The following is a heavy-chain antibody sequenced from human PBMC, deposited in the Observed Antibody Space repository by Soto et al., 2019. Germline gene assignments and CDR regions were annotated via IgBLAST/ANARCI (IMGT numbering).Heavy chain of an antibody. CDR3: TTLSWDASDRH. D-gene: IGHD1-26*01. V-gene: IGHV3-7*03. CDR2: INHDGSDK. J-gene: IGHJ4*02. Sequence: GGSLRLSCVTSGFTFNSYWMSWVRQTPGQGLECVARINHDGSDKNYVDSVKGRFTISRDNAKNSLFLQMNSLRADDTAVYYCTTLSWDASDRHCGLGALVTVSS. CDR1: GFTFNSYW.